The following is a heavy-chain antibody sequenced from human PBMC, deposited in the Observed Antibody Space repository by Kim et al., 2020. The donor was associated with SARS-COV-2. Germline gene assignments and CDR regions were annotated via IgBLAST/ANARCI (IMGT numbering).Heavy chain of an antibody. CDR3: TREAAVGFAVN. V-gene: IGHV6-1*01. CDR1: GDSVSSDSVA. J-gene: IGHJ4*02. CDR2: TYYRSKWYN. D-gene: IGHD6-13*01. Sequence: SQTLSLTCAISGDSVSSDSVAWAWMRQSPSRGLEWLGRTYYRSKWYNDYAVSVKSRITINPDTSKNQFSLQLNSVTPEDTAVYYCTREAAVGFAVNWGQGNLVTVSS.